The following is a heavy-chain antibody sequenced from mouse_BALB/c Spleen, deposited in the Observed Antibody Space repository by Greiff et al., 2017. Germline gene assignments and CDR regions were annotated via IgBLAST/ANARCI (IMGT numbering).Heavy chain of an antibody. CDR3: NARYFDY. CDR1: GFNIKDYY. Sequence: EVKLMESGAELVRSGASVKLSCTASGFNIKDYYMHWVKQRPEQGLEWIGWIDPENGDTEYAPKFQGKATMTADTSSNTAYLQLSSLTSEDTAVYYCNARYFDYWGQGTTLTVSS. V-gene: IGHV14-4*02. J-gene: IGHJ2*01. CDR2: IDPENGDT.